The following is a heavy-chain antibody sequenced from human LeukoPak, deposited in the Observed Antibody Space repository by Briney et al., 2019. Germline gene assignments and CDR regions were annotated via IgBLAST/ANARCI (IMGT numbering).Heavy chain of an antibody. D-gene: IGHD3-22*01. CDR2: IHYSGST. CDR3: ARSDNYDSSGYPSANFDY. V-gene: IGHV4-31*03. CDR1: GGSISSGAYY. J-gene: IGHJ4*02. Sequence: PSETLSLTCSVSGGSISSGAYYWSWIRQHPGKGLEWIGCIHYSGSTYYNPSLRSRVTISLDTSKNQFSLKLSSVTAADTAVYYCARSDNYDSSGYPSANFDYWGQGTLVTVSS.